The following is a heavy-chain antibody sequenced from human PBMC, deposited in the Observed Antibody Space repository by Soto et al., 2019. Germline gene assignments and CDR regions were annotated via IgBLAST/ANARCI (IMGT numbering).Heavy chain of an antibody. D-gene: IGHD6-19*01. CDR3: ASEVMAGTAY. CDR1: GHTFTDFH. Sequence: QVILVQSGAEERRPGASVKVSCEASGHTFTDFHIHWLRQAPGQGLEWMGWINAGNGNTEYSQKFQDRVTIIRDTSANTAYMELSSLTPEDTAVYYCASEVMAGTAYWGQGTLVTVSS. V-gene: IGHV1-3*05. CDR2: INAGNGNT. J-gene: IGHJ4*02.